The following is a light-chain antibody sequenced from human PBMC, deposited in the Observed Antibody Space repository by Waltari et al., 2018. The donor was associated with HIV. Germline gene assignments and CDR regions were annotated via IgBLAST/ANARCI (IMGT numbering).Light chain of an antibody. CDR2: HNS. Sequence: QSVLTQPPSASGTAGQRVTISRSGTSPTIGSTTVNLYQQLPGTAPKLLIYHNSQRPSGVPDRFSGSKSGTSASLAISGLQSEDEADYYCAAWDDSVNGLVFGGGTKLTV. CDR3: AAWDDSVNGLV. CDR1: SPTIGSTT. J-gene: IGLJ3*02. V-gene: IGLV1-44*01.